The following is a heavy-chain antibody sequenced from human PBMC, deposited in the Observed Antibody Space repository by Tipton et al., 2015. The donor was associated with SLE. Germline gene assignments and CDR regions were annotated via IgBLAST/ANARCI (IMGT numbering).Heavy chain of an antibody. CDR2: IYYSGST. CDR1: GGSISSSY. V-gene: IGHV4-59*01. J-gene: IGHJ4*02. Sequence: TLSLTCTVSGGSISSSYWSWIRQPPGKGLEWIGYIYYSGSTNYNPSLKSRVTISVDTSKNQFSLKLSSVTAADTAVYYCAGEPDYWGQGTLVTVSS. CDR3: AGEPDY.